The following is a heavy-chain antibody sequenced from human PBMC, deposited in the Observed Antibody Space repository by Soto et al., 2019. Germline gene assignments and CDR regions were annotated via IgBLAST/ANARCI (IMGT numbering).Heavy chain of an antibody. V-gene: IGHV1-69*08. D-gene: IGHD6-19*01. J-gene: IGHJ4*02. CDR2: IIPILGIA. CDR1: GGTFSSYT. CDR3: GGDSDSSGSPVGY. Sequence: QVQLVQSGAEVKKPGSSVKVSCKASGGTFSSYTISWVRQAPGQGLEWMGRIIPILGIANHAQEFQGRGTITADKSTSTAYMELSSLKSEDTAVYYWGGDSDSSGSPVGYWGQGTLVTVSS.